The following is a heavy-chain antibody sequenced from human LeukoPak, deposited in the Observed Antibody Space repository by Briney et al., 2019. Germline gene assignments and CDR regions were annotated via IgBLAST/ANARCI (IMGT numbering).Heavy chain of an antibody. V-gene: IGHV3-7*01. CDR2: IKPDGSAE. D-gene: IGHD6-13*01. J-gene: IGHJ4*02. CDR3: ARANNSSWHN. Sequence: PGGPLRLSCATSGFTFSSNWMSWVRHVPGRGLDWVANIKPDGSAEYYAASVKGRFTVSRDNAKNSLYLQVNSLRVEDTAVYYCARANNSSWHNWGQGTLVTVSS. CDR1: GFTFSSNW.